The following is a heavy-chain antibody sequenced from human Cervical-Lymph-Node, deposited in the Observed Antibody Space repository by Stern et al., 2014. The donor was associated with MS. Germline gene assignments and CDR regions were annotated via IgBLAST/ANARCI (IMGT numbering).Heavy chain of an antibody. CDR1: GGTFSSYA. Sequence: DQLVESGADVKKPGSSVKVSCKASGGTFSSYAINWVRPAPGQGLEWMGGIIPLFGTAHYAQQFQGRVTISADKSTSTVYMELYSLRSDDTAVYYCARDETGVAFDIWGQGTMVTVSS. V-gene: IGHV1-69*06. J-gene: IGHJ3*02. CDR2: IIPLFGTA. D-gene: IGHD7-27*01. CDR3: ARDETGVAFDI.